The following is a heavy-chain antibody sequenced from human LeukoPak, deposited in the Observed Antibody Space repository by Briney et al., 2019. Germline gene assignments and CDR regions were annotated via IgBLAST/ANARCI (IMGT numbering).Heavy chain of an antibody. CDR3: ARGVAAAPVWYSDL. CDR2: IYYTGST. V-gene: IGHV4-59*11. Sequence: SETLSLTCSVSGGSISGHYWSWIRQPPGKGLEWIGYIYYTGSTNYNPSLKSRVTISVDTSKNQFSLNLSSVTAADTAVYYCARGVAAAPVWYSDLWGRGTLVTVSS. D-gene: IGHD6-13*01. CDR1: GGSISGHY. J-gene: IGHJ2*01.